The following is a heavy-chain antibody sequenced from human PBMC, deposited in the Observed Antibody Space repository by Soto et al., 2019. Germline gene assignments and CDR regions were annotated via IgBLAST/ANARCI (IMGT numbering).Heavy chain of an antibody. CDR3: ARDPVGYDSSVYLEGDY. D-gene: IGHD3-22*01. J-gene: IGHJ4*02. CDR1: GFTFSDYY. CDR2: ISSSGSTI. Sequence: ESGGGLVKPGGSLRLSCAASGFTFSDYYMSWIRQAPGKGLAWVSYISSSGSTIYYADSVKGRFTISRDNAKNSLYLQMNSLRAEDTAVYYCARDPVGYDSSVYLEGDYWGQGTLVTVSS. V-gene: IGHV3-11*01.